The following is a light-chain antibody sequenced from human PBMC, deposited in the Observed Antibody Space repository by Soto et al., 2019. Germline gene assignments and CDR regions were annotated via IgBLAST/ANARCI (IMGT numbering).Light chain of an antibody. Sequence: QSVLTQPPSVSAAPGQKITISCSGSNSNIGNNYVSWYQQRPGAAPKLLIYDNTKRPSGIPDRFSGSRSGTSASLGISGLQAGDEADYFCGTWDSSLGSFYVFGPRTKVTVL. J-gene: IGLJ1*01. CDR3: GTWDSSLGSFYV. CDR2: DNT. CDR1: NSNIGNNY. V-gene: IGLV1-51*01.